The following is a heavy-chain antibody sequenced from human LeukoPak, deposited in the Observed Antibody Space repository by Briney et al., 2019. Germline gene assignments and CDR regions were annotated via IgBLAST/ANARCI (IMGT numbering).Heavy chain of an antibody. Sequence: PGGTLRLSCAASGFIFSSYGMSWVRQAPGKGLEWVSGISGSASNTYYADSVKGRFTISRDNSKNTLYLQMNSLRAEDTAVYYCAELGITMIGGVWGKGTTVTISS. V-gene: IGHV3-23*01. J-gene: IGHJ6*04. D-gene: IGHD3-10*02. CDR3: AELGITMIGGV. CDR1: GFIFSSYG. CDR2: ISGSASNT.